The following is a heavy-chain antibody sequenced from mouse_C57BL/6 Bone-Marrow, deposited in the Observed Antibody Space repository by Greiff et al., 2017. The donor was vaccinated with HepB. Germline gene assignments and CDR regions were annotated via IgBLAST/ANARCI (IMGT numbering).Heavy chain of an antibody. CDR1: GFTFSDYY. CDR3: ARPPYGPYAMDY. D-gene: IGHD1-1*02. Sequence: EVQRVESGGGLVQPGGSLKLSCAASGFTFSDYYMYWVRQTPEKRLEWVAYISNGGGSTYYPDTVKGRFTISRDNAKNNLYLQMSRLKSEDTAMYYCARPPYGPYAMDYWGQGTSVTVSS. V-gene: IGHV5-12*01. J-gene: IGHJ4*01. CDR2: ISNGGGST.